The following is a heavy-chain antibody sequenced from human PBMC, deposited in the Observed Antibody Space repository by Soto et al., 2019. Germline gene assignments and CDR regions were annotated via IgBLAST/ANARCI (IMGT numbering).Heavy chain of an antibody. CDR3: ARDPSVIAAGNIVVVPAATAAGDY. Sequence: ASVKVSCKASGYTFTSYGISWVRQAPGQGLEWMGWISAYNGNTNYAQKLQGRVTMTTDTSTSTAYMELRSLRSDHTAVYYCARDPSVIAAGNIVVVPAATAAGDYWGQGTLVTVSS. D-gene: IGHD2-2*01. CDR1: GYTFTSYG. V-gene: IGHV1-18*04. J-gene: IGHJ4*02. CDR2: ISAYNGNT.